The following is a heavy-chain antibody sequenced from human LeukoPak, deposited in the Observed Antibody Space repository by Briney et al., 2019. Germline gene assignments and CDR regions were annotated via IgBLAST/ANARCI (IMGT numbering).Heavy chain of an antibody. V-gene: IGHV4-4*07. CDR1: GCSISSYY. Sequence: SGTLSLTCTGSGCSISSYYWRWLRQPAGKGLEWIGRIYTGGNTNYNPSLKSGGTMSLDTTKNQFSLKLSNVPAADTAVYYCARGVASNGYYFDYWGQGTLVTVSS. CDR2: IYTGGNT. CDR3: ARGVASNGYYFDY. J-gene: IGHJ4*02. D-gene: IGHD6-19*01.